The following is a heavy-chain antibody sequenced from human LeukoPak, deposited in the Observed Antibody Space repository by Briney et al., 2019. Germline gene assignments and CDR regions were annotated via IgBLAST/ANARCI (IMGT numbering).Heavy chain of an antibody. V-gene: IGHV4-38-2*02. CDR2: ISHGAGT. CDR3: ARAHDVWVAPYFAC. J-gene: IGHJ4*02. CDR1: VYSITTGYF. D-gene: IGHD5-12*01. Sequence: SETLSLTCTVSVYSITTGYFWAWIRQPPGKGLDWIGGISHGAGTYYTPSLKSRVTMSLDTSKNQFSVNLNSVTAADTAVYYCARAHDVWVAPYFACWGEGNLVSVSP.